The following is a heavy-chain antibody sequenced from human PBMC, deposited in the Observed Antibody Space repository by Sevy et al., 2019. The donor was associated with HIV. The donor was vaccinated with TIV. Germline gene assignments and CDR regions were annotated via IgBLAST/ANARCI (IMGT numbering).Heavy chain of an antibody. CDR1: GDSITSGNYY. Sequence: SETLSLTCIVSGDSITSGNYYWGWIRQSPGKGLECIGSIHSNGNTYYNPSLRSRVAISVDTSKNQFSLRLTSVTAADTTIYYCARHIGYSDSSRFDPWGQGVLVTVSS. J-gene: IGHJ5*02. V-gene: IGHV4-39*01. CDR3: ARHIGYSDSSRFDP. CDR2: IHSNGNT. D-gene: IGHD3-22*01.